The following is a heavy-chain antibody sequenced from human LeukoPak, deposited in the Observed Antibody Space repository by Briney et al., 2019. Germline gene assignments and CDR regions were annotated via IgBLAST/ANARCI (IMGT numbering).Heavy chain of an antibody. CDR2: INPSGGST. Sequence: ASVKVSCKASGNTFTSYYMHWVRQAPGQGLEWMGIINPSGGSTSYAQKFQGRVTMTRDTSTSTVYMELSSLRSEDTAVYYCARDGGYYYVNNWFDPWGQGTLVTVSS. D-gene: IGHD3-22*01. CDR1: GNTFTSYY. CDR3: ARDGGYYYVNNWFDP. J-gene: IGHJ5*02. V-gene: IGHV1-46*01.